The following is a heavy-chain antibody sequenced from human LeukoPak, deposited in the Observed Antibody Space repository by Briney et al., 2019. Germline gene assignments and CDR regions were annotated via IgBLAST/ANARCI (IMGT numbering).Heavy chain of an antibody. CDR2: INPTTGDT. V-gene: IGHV1-46*01. CDR1: GYTFTSYY. J-gene: IGHJ3*02. D-gene: IGHD6-13*01. CDR3: ARYGFSTVWQGGWHAFDI. Sequence: ASVTVSCKPSGYTFTSYYMHWVRQAPGQGLEWMGIINPTTGDTTYAQKFQGRLTMTRDMSTSTVYMELSSLTSEDTAVFYCARYGFSTVWQGGWHAFDIRGQGTVVTVSS.